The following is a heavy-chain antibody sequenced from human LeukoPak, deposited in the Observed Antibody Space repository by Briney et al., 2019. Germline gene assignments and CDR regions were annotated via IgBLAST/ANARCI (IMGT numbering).Heavy chain of an antibody. CDR2: IYYSGST. D-gene: IGHD3-3*01. CDR3: ARGHNEGAYYYGFTY. Sequence: PSETLSLTCTVSGDSISSSYYYWAWIRQPPGKGLEYIGNIYYSGSTYYNPSLKSRVTISVDTSKNQFSVNLSSVTAADTALYYCARGHNEGAYYYGFTYWGQGTLVTVSS. J-gene: IGHJ4*02. V-gene: IGHV4-39*01. CDR1: GDSISSSYYY.